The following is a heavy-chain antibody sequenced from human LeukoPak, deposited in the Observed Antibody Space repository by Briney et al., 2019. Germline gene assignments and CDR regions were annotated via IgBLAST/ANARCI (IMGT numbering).Heavy chain of an antibody. CDR3: ASNYYDSSGYYIVRAFDI. J-gene: IGHJ3*02. D-gene: IGHD3-22*01. CDR2: ISGSGGST. CDR1: GFTFSSYA. Sequence: PGGSLRLSCAASGFTFSSYAMSWVRQAPGKGLEWVSAISGSGGSTYYADSVKGRFTISRDNSKNTLYLQMGSLRAEDMAVYYCASNYYDSSGYYIVRAFDIWGQGTMVTVSS. V-gene: IGHV3-23*01.